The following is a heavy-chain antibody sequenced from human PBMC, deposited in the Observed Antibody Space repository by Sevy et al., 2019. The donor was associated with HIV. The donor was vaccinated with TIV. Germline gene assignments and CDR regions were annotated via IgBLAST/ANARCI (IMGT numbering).Heavy chain of an antibody. V-gene: IGHV3-64D*06. J-gene: IGHJ3*02. CDR3: VRDPIAYYYDSSGLGNAFYI. CDR2: ISSNGANT. D-gene: IGHD3-22*01. Sequence: GGSLRLSCSASGFTFSSYAMHWVRQAPGKGLEYVSAISSNGANTYYADSVKGRFTISRDNSKDMLYLQMSSLRAEDTAMYYCVRDPIAYYYDSSGLGNAFYIWRQGTMVTVSS. CDR1: GFTFSSYA.